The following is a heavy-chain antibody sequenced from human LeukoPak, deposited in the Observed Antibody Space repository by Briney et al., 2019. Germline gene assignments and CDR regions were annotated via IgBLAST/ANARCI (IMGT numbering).Heavy chain of an antibody. CDR1: GFTFSSYA. CDR2: ISYDGSNK. D-gene: IGHD6-19*01. V-gene: IGHV3-30-3*01. Sequence: GGSLRLSCAASGFTFSSYAMHWVRQAPGKGLEWVAVISYDGSNKYYADSVKGRFTISRDNSKNTLYLQMNSLRAEDTAVYYCAGVLVVSGWYLPRGYGMDVWGQGTTVTVSS. CDR3: AGVLVVSGWYLPRGYGMDV. J-gene: IGHJ6*02.